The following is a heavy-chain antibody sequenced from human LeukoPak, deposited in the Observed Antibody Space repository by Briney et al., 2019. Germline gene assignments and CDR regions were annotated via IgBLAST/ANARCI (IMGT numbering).Heavy chain of an antibody. V-gene: IGHV4-59*01. Sequence: IGYIYYSGSTNYNPSLKSRVTISVDTSKNQFSLKLSSVTAADTAVYYCARDYDFWSGWDYWGQGTLVTVSS. D-gene: IGHD3-3*01. CDR2: IYYSGST. J-gene: IGHJ4*02. CDR3: ARDYDFWSGWDY.